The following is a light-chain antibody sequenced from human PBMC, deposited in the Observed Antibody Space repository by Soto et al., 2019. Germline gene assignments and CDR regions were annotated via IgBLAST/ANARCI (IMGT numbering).Light chain of an antibody. CDR1: RGIGNS. V-gene: IGKV1-13*02. CDR3: QQFTTDPPI. CDR2: DVS. J-gene: IGKJ4*01. Sequence: AIQLTQSPSSLSATVGDTVTITCRASRGIGNSVAWYQQKPGSPPRLLISDVSTLENGVPSRFSGSESGTSFTLTISSLQPEDFGTYYCQQFTTDPPIFGGGTKREI.